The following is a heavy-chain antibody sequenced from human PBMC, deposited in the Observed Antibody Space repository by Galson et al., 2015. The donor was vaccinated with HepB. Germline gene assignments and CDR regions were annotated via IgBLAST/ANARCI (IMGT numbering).Heavy chain of an antibody. D-gene: IGHD5-18*01. J-gene: IGHJ4*02. CDR1: GFTFSSYG. CDR3: AKGGYGSGLVPLGY. CDR2: ISYDGSNK. V-gene: IGHV3-30*18. Sequence: SLRLSCAASGFTFSSYGMHWVRQAPGKGLEWVAVISYDGSNKYYADSVKGRFTISRDNSKNTLYLQMNSLRAEDTAVYYCAKGGYGSGLVPLGYWGQGTLVTVSS.